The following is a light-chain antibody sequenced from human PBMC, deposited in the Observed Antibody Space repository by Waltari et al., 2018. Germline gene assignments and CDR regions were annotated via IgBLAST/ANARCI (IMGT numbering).Light chain of an antibody. V-gene: IGLV3-1*01. CDR3: QGRDGSTAVV. Sequence: SYVLTQPPSVSVSPGQTASIDCSGDKLGNQFVAWYQLKPGQSPVLFVYEDDKRPSGIPERFSGSNSGNTATLTISGAQSMDEGDYFCQGRDGSTAVVFGGGTKLTVL. J-gene: IGLJ2*01. CDR1: KLGNQF. CDR2: EDD.